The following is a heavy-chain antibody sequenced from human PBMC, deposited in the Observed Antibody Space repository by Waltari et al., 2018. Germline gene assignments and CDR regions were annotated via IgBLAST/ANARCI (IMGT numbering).Heavy chain of an antibody. J-gene: IGHJ6*01. Sequence: QLQLQGSGPGLVKPSETLSLTCTVSGGSISTTTYSWGWIRQPPGKGLEWIGSISYSGSTSYNPSLNSRVTMSVDTSKNQFSLKLNSVTAADTAVYYCARQATDTYYY. CDR1: GGSISTTTYS. D-gene: IGHD2-21*02. CDR3: ARQATDTYYY. CDR2: ISYSGST. V-gene: IGHV4-39*01.